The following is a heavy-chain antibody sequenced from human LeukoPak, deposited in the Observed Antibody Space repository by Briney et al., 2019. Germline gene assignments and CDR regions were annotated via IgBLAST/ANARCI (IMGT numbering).Heavy chain of an antibody. J-gene: IGHJ4*02. CDR1: GFTFSDYY. CDR3: ASHPMVRGVFSF. Sequence: GGSPRLSCAASGFTFSDYYMSWIRQAPGKGLEWVSYISSSSSYTNYADSVKGRFTISRDNAKNSLYLQMNSLRAEDTAVYYCASHPMVRGVFSFWGQGTLVTVSS. V-gene: IGHV3-11*06. D-gene: IGHD3-10*01. CDR2: ISSSSSYT.